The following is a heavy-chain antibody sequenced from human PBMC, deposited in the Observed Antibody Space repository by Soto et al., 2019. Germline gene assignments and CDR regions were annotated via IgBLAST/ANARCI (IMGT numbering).Heavy chain of an antibody. J-gene: IGHJ4*02. CDR3: AREKRANGYFDY. CDR2: IKQDGSEK. Sequence: EVQLVESGGGLVPPGGSLRLYCAGAGFTFSSYWMSWVRQAPGKGLEWVANIKQDGSEKYYVDSVNGRFTTSRDNAKNSLYLQMHSLRVEDTAVYYCAREKRANGYFDYWGQGTLVAVSP. V-gene: IGHV3-7*01. D-gene: IGHD6-25*01. CDR1: GFTFSSYW.